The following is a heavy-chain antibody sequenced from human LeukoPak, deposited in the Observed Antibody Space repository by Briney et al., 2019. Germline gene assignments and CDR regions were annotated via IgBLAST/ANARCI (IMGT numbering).Heavy chain of an antibody. J-gene: IGHJ4*02. CDR1: GFTFSRYW. CDR3: ARDEVVGATFDY. Sequence: GGSLRLSCAASGFTFSRYWMSWVRQAPGKGLEWVANIKQDGSEKYYVDSVKGRFTISRDNAKNSLYLQMNSLRAEDTAVYYCARDEVVGATFDYWGQGTLVTVSS. CDR2: IKQDGSEK. D-gene: IGHD1-26*01. V-gene: IGHV3-7*01.